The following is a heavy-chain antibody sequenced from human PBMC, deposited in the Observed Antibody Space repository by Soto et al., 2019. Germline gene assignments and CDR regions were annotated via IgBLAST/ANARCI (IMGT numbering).Heavy chain of an antibody. Sequence: QVQLVQSGAEVKKPGASVNVSCKASGYTFTNYEINWVRQATGQGLEWMGWMNPGSGNTGYAHKFQGRVTMTRNISISTAYMELSRLGSDDTAIYYCARMAASGSLNWFDPWGQGTLVTVSS. V-gene: IGHV1-8*01. J-gene: IGHJ5*02. CDR2: MNPGSGNT. D-gene: IGHD3-10*01. CDR1: GYTFTNYE. CDR3: ARMAASGSLNWFDP.